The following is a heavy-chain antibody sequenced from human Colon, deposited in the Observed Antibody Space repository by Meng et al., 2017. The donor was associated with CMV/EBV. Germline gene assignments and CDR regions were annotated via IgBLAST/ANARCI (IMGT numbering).Heavy chain of an antibody. J-gene: IGHJ4*02. D-gene: IGHD2-15*01. CDR2: VYYNGNT. CDR3: ATIPRGILIRLFDF. Sequence: SETLSLTCAVYGGSFSGYYWSWIRQPPGKGLEWIGSVYYNGNTYLNPSLESRVTMSRDTSKNQFSLKLSSVTAADTAIYYCATIPRGILIRLFDFWGQGTLVTVSS. V-gene: IGHV4-34*01. CDR1: GGSFSGYY.